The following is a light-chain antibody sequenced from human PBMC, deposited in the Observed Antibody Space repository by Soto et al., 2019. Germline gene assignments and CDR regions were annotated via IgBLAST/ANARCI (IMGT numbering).Light chain of an antibody. V-gene: IGKV4-1*01. Sequence: DIVMTQSPDSLAVSLGERVTINCKSSQSVLYSSNNRNYLAWFQQKPGQPPKLLIYWASTRESGVPDRFSGSGSGTDFTLTISGLQAEDVSVYYGQQYYNTPLTFGGGTKVEI. CDR1: QSVLYSSNNRNY. CDR2: WAS. J-gene: IGKJ4*01. CDR3: QQYYNTPLT.